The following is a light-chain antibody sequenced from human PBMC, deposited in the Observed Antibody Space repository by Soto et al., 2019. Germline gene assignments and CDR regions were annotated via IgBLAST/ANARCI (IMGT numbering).Light chain of an antibody. Sequence: DIQMTQSPSTLSASVGDRVTITCRASQSISNWLAWYQQKPGKALKLLIYDASSLESGVPSRFSGSGSGTEFILTISSLQPDDFATYYCQQYNSYWTFGQGTKVDIK. CDR2: DAS. J-gene: IGKJ1*01. CDR1: QSISNW. V-gene: IGKV1-5*01. CDR3: QQYNSYWT.